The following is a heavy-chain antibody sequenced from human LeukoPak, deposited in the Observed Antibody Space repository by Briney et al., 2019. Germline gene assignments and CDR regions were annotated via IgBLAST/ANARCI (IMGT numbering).Heavy chain of an antibody. Sequence: SETLSLTCTVSGVSISSYYWSWIRQPPGKGLEWIGYIYYSGSTNYNPSLKSRVTISVDTSKNQFSLKVSSVTAADTAVYYCARGSSGWGDYFDYWGQGTLVSVSS. CDR3: ARGSSGWGDYFDY. CDR2: IYYSGST. CDR1: GVSISSYY. V-gene: IGHV4-59*01. J-gene: IGHJ4*02. D-gene: IGHD6-19*01.